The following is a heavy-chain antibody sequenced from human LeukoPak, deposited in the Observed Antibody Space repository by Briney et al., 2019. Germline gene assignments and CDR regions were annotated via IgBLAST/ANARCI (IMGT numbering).Heavy chain of an antibody. J-gene: IGHJ4*02. D-gene: IGHD6-13*01. CDR3: TKDPAYSSSWFGYFDY. V-gene: IGHV3-11*01. Sequence: GGSLRLSCAASGFTFSDYYMSWIRQAPGKGLEWVSYISSSGSTIYYADSVKGRFTISRDNSRNSLYLQMNSLRTEDTALYYCTKDPAYSSSWFGYFDYWGQGTLVTVSS. CDR2: ISSSGSTI. CDR1: GFTFSDYY.